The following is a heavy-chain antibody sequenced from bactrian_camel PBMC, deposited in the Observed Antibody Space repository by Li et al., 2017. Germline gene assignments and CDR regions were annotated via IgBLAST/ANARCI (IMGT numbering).Heavy chain of an antibody. CDR3: ATGEGFDCSGAYCSLHY. CDR2: IAYDGWVS. D-gene: IGHD3*01. J-gene: IGHJ4*01. CDR1: GFQFADYP. V-gene: IGHV3S42*01. Sequence: VQLVESGGGLVQPGGSLRLSCSASGFQFADYPMSWVRQAPGKGLEWVAQIAYDGWVSRYHDSAKGRFTISRDNAKNMLYLQMNSLKPEDTAMYFCATGEGFDCSGAYCSLHYWGQGTQVTVS.